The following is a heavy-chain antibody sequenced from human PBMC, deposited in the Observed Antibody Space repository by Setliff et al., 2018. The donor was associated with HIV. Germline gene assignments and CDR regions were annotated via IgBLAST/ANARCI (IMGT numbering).Heavy chain of an antibody. D-gene: IGHD3-9*01. CDR3: ARDLRRNFDWFRFRPSDY. CDR1: GYTFRDYG. J-gene: IGHJ4*02. Sequence: ASVKVSCKASGYTFRDYGISWVRQAPRQGLEGVGRISAFNGKINYAQKFQGRVTMTTDTTTGTAYMGLRSLRSDDTAVYFCARDLRRNFDWFRFRPSDYWGQGTMVTVSS. CDR2: ISAFNGKI. V-gene: IGHV1-18*01.